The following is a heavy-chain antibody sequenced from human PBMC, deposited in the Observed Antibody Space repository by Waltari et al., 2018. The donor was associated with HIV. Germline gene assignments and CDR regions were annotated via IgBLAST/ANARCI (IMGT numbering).Heavy chain of an antibody. Sequence: QVQLQQWGAGLLKPSETLSLTCAVYGGSFSGYYWSWIRQPPGKGLEWVGEINHSGSSIYNPSLKSRVPISVDTSKNQFSLKLSSVTAADTAVYYCAAYSSGWYYSGMDVWGQGTTVTVSS. CDR1: GGSFSGYY. CDR3: AAYSSGWYYSGMDV. J-gene: IGHJ6*02. V-gene: IGHV4-34*01. CDR2: INHSGSS. D-gene: IGHD6-19*01.